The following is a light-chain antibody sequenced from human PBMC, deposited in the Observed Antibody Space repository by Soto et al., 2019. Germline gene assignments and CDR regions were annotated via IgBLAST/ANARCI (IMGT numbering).Light chain of an antibody. CDR2: AAT. V-gene: IGKV1-39*01. CDR3: QLSYNSPFT. Sequence: DIQMTQSPSSLSASLGDRVTITCRASQNINNYLNWYQQEERKAPKLLIYAATSLQSGVPSRLSGSASETAFTPTTSSLQPGDFATYYCQLSYNSPFTFGLLTKLEIK. CDR1: QNINNY. J-gene: IGKJ2*01.